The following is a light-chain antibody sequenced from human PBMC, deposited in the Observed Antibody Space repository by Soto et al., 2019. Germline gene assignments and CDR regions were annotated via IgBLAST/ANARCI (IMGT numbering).Light chain of an antibody. CDR1: QSISSY. V-gene: IGKV1-39*01. CDR2: AAS. Sequence: DIQMTQSPSSLSASVGDRVTITCRASQSISSYLNWYQQKPGKAPKLLIYAASSLQSGVPSRFSGSGSGTEFTLTISSLQPDDFGTYYCQQSFSTPRTFGQGTKVDI. J-gene: IGKJ1*01. CDR3: QQSFSTPRT.